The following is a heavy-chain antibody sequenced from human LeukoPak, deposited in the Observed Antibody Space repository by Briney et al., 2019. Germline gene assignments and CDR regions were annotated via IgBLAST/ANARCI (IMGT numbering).Heavy chain of an antibody. D-gene: IGHD3-3*01. CDR2: IYHSGST. Sequence: SETLSLTRAVSGYSISSGYYWGWIRQPPGKGLEWIGSIYHSGSTYYNPSLKSRVTISEDTSKNQFSLKLSSVTAADTAVYYCARSSITIFGVVIEYYFDYWGQGTLVTVSS. CDR3: ARSSITIFGVVIEYYFDY. CDR1: GYSISSGYY. V-gene: IGHV4-38-2*01. J-gene: IGHJ4*02.